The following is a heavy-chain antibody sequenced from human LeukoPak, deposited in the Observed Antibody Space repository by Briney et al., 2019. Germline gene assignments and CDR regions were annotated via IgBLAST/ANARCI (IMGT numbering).Heavy chain of an antibody. CDR3: ARTGGNSVGFDY. V-gene: IGHV1-8*03. J-gene: IGHJ4*02. D-gene: IGHD4-23*01. CDR2: MNPNSGNT. Sequence: GAPVKVSCKASGYTFTSYDINWVRQATGQGLEWMGWMNPNSGNTGYAQKFQGRVTITRNTSISTAYMELSSLRSEDTAVYYCARTGGNSVGFDYWGQGTLVTVSS. CDR1: GYTFTSYD.